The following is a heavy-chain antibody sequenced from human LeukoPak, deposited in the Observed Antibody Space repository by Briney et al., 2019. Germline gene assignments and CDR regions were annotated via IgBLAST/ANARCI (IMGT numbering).Heavy chain of an antibody. V-gene: IGHV1-69*13. CDR1: GGTFSSYA. CDR3: ARDPPMTTVTTGNDY. J-gene: IGHJ4*02. D-gene: IGHD4-17*01. Sequence: APVKVSCKASGGTFSSYAISWVRQAPGQGLEWMGGIIPIFGTANYAQKFQGRVTITADESTSTAYMELSSLRSEDTAVYYCARDPPMTTVTTGNDYWGQGTLVTVSS. CDR2: IIPIFGTA.